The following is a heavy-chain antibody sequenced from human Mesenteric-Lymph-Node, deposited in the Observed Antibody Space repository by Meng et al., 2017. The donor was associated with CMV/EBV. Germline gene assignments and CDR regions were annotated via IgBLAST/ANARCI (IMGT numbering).Heavy chain of an antibody. CDR2: IKQDGSEK. CDR1: SYW. D-gene: IGHD2-2*01. V-gene: IGHV3-7*01. CDR3: ARDVWAQSIVVVPAATGFQH. Sequence: SYWMSWVRQAPGKGLEWVANIKQDGSEKYYVDSVKGRFTISRDNAKNSLYLQMNSLRAEDTAVYYCARDVWAQSIVVVPAATGFQHWGQGTLVTVSS. J-gene: IGHJ1*01.